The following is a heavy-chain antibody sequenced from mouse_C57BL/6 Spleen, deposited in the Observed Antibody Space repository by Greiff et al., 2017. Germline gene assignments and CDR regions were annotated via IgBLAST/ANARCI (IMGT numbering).Heavy chain of an antibody. CDR2: IDPEDGDT. V-gene: IGHV14-1*01. D-gene: IGHD1-1*01. Sequence: VQLQQSGAELVRPGASVKLSCTASGFNIKDYYMHWVKQRPEQGLEWIGRIDPEDGDTEYAPKFQGKATMTADTSSHTAYLQLSSLTSEDTAVYYCSTTTVVARGDFDYWGQGTTLTVSS. CDR1: GFNIKDYY. CDR3: STTTVVARGDFDY. J-gene: IGHJ2*01.